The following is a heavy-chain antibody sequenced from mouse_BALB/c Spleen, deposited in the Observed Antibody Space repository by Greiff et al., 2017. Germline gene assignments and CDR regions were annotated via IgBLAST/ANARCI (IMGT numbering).Heavy chain of an antibody. J-gene: IGHJ2*01. CDR3: TRYGNSYYFDY. D-gene: IGHD2-1*01. Sequence: QVQLKQSGAELVRPGASVTLSCKASGYTFTDYEMHWVKQTPVHGLEWIGAIDPETGGTAYNQKFKGKATLTADKSSSTAYMELRSLTSEDSAVYYCTRYGNSYYFDYWGQGTTLTVSS. CDR1: GYTFTDYE. V-gene: IGHV1-15*01. CDR2: IDPETGGT.